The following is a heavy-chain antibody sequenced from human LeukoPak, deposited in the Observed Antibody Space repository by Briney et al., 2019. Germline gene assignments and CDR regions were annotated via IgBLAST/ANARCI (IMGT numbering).Heavy chain of an antibody. J-gene: IGHJ4*02. CDR2: ISYDGSNK. Sequence: LGGSLRLSCAASGFTFISYGMHWVRQAPGKGLEWVAVISYDGSNKYYADSVKGRFTISRDNSKNTLYLQMNSLRAEDTAVYYCAKVPSSGWYYFDYWGQGTLVTVSS. D-gene: IGHD6-19*01. CDR3: AKVPSSGWYYFDY. V-gene: IGHV3-30*18. CDR1: GFTFISYG.